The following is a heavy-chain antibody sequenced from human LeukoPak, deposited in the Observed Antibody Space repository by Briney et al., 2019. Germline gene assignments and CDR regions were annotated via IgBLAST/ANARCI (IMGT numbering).Heavy chain of an antibody. J-gene: IGHJ4*02. Sequence: GGLRLSCAASGFSFSTYWMHWVRQAPGKGLVWVSRINSDGSSTTYADSVKGRFTISRDNAKNTLYLRMNSLRAEDTAVYYCAVGVGDHWGQGTLVTVFS. CDR3: AVGVGDH. CDR2: INSDGSST. V-gene: IGHV3-74*01. D-gene: IGHD3-10*01. CDR1: GFSFSTYW.